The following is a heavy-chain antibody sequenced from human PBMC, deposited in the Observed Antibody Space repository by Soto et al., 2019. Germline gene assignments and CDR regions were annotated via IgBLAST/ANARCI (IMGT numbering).Heavy chain of an antibody. V-gene: IGHV1-69*05. CDR2: IIPIFGTA. D-gene: IGHD3-3*01. J-gene: IGHJ5*02. CDR1: GGTFSSYA. Sequence: SVEATSKASGGTFSSYAISWVRQAPGQGLEWMGGIIPIFGTANYAQKLQGRVTMTTDTSTSTAYMELRSLRSDDTALYYCARGVVLNWFDPWGQGTLVTVSS. CDR3: ARGVVLNWFDP.